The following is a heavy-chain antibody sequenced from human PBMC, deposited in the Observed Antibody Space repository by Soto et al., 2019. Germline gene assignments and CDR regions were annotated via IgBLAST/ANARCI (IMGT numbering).Heavy chain of an antibody. CDR1: GGSFSGYY. J-gene: IGHJ4*02. Sequence: SETLSLTCAVYGGSFSGYYWSWIRQPPGKGLEWIGEINHSGSTNYNPSLKSRVTISVDTSKNQFSLKLSSVTAADTAVYYCARGLGIASQWGYWGQGTLVTVSS. D-gene: IGHD6-6*01. CDR3: ARGLGIASQWGY. CDR2: INHSGST. V-gene: IGHV4-34*01.